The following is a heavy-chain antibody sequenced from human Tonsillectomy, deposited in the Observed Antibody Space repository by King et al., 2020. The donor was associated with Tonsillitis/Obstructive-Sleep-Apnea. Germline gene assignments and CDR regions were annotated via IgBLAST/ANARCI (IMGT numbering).Heavy chain of an antibody. CDR1: GGTFSSYA. Sequence: QLVQSGAEVKKPGSSVKVSCKASGGTFSSYAISWVRQAPGQGLEWMGRIIPILGIANYAQKFQGRVTITADKSTSTAYMELSSLRSEDTAVYYCARTYGDYWYFDLWGRGTLVTVSS. CDR2: IIPILGIA. J-gene: IGHJ2*01. V-gene: IGHV1-69*09. D-gene: IGHD4-17*01. CDR3: ARTYGDYWYFDL.